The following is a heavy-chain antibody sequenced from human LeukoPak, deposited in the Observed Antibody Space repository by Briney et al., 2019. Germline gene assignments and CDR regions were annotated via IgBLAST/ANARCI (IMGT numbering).Heavy chain of an antibody. CDR1: GFTFSSYS. CDR2: ISSSSSYI. Sequence: PGGSLRLSCAASGFTFSSYSMNWVRQAPGKGLEWVSSISSSSSYIYYADSVKGRFTISRDNAKNSLYLQMNSLRAEDTAVYYCARGWLIVGATTAFDIWGQGTMVTVSS. CDR3: ARGWLIVGATTAFDI. D-gene: IGHD1-26*01. J-gene: IGHJ3*02. V-gene: IGHV3-21*01.